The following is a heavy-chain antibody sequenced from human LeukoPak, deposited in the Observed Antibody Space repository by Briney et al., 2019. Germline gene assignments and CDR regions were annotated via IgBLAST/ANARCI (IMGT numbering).Heavy chain of an antibody. CDR2: MRRDGNEI. J-gene: IGHJ4*02. V-gene: IGHV3-7*03. D-gene: IGHD3/OR15-3a*01. CDR3: ARDQYDTWSRRGNFDS. CDR1: GFTFSTYW. Sequence: GGSLRLSCSASGFTFSTYWMSWVRQAPGKGLEWVANMRRDGNEIYYLDSVRGRFTISSDNTKNSLYLQMNSLRAEDTAVFYCARDQYDTWSRRGNFDSWGQGTLVIVSS.